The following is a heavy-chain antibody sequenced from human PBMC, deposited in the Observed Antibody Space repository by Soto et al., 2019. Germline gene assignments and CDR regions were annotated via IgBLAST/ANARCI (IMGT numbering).Heavy chain of an antibody. CDR1: GGTLSSYG. V-gene: IGHV1-18*01. D-gene: IGHD4-17*01. CDR3: ARGYGDSY. CDR2: INPYNRNT. J-gene: IGHJ4*02. Sequence: SLKVSCKASGGTLSSYGFSWVRQAPGQGLEWMGWINPYNRNTNCTRKFQSRVTMTTDTPTSTAYMDLRSLTSDDTAVDYCARGYGDSYWGQGILVNV.